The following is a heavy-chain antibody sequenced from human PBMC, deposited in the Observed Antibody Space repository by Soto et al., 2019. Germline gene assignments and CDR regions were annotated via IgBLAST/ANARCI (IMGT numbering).Heavy chain of an antibody. J-gene: IGHJ5*02. CDR3: AKDLDGSYYSFWFDP. V-gene: IGHV3-23*01. D-gene: IGHD1-26*01. CDR2: ISGSGGST. CDR1: GFTFSSYA. Sequence: PGGSLRLSCAASGFTFSSYAMSWVRQASGKGLEWVSAISGSGGSTYYADSVKGRFTISRDNSKNTLYLQMNSLRAEDTAVYYCAKDLDGSYYSFWFDPWGQGTLVTVSS.